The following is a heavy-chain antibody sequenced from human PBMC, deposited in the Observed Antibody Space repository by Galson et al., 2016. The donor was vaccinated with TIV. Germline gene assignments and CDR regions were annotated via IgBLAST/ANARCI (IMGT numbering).Heavy chain of an antibody. V-gene: IGHV4-61*02. CDR2: IYTSGST. CDR1: GGSISSGRYF. J-gene: IGHJ6*02. CDR3: ARDGYYYYYGMDV. Sequence: TLSLTCTVSGGSISSGRYFWSWIRQPAGKGLEWIGRIYTSGSTNYNPSLESRVTISVDTSKNQFSLKLNSVTAADTAVYYCARDGYYYYYGMDVWGQGTTVTVSS.